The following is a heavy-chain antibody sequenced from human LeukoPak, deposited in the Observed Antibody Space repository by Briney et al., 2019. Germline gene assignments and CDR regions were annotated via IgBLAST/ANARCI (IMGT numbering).Heavy chain of an antibody. V-gene: IGHV3-30-3*01. D-gene: IGHD3-10*02. CDR3: ARAERTVNVFDS. CDR2: TSYDGSNK. CDR1: GFPFSTYL. Sequence: GRSLRLSCAASGFPFSTYLMHWVRQAPGKGLEWVAVTSYDGSNKYYADSVKGRFTISRDNSKNTLYLQVNSLRAEDTAVYYCARAERTVNVFDSWGQGTIVTVSS. J-gene: IGHJ3*01.